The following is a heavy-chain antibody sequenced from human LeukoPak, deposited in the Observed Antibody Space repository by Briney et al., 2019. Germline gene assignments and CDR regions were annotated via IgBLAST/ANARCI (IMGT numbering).Heavy chain of an antibody. D-gene: IGHD3-10*01. Sequence: ASVKVSCKASGYTFTSYDINWVRQATGQGLEWMGWMNPNSGNTGYAQKFQGRVTITRNTSISTAYMELSSLRSEDTAVYYCARVGGPKGITMVRGRRYYYYYYMDVWGKGTTVTISS. CDR2: MNPNSGNT. CDR3: ARVGGPKGITMVRGRRYYYYYYMDV. V-gene: IGHV1-8*03. CDR1: GYTFTSYD. J-gene: IGHJ6*03.